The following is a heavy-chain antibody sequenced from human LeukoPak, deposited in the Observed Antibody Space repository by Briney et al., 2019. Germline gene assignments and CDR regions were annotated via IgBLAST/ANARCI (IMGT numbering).Heavy chain of an antibody. D-gene: IGHD2-21*01. J-gene: IGHJ2*01. CDR2: IYSSGST. CDR1: GGSISSGDYY. Sequence: PSQTLSLTCTVSGGSISSGDYYWSWIRQSPGKGLEWIGCIYSSGSTNYNPSLMSRLTISVDTAKNQFSLKLSSVTAADTAVYYCSIRRNWYFDLWGRGTLVTVSS. CDR3: SIRRNWYFDL. V-gene: IGHV4-61*08.